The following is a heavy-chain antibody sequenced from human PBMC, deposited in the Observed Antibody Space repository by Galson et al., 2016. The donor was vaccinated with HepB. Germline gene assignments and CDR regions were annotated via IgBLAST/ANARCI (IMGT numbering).Heavy chain of an antibody. CDR3: ARGDSSSWYSGRSLDY. V-gene: IGHV1-3*01. CDR1: GYTFTNYA. D-gene: IGHD6-13*01. CDR2: INAVNGDT. J-gene: IGHJ4*02. Sequence: SVKVSCKADGYTFTNYAMHWVRQAPGQRLEWMGWINAVNGDTKYSQNFQGRATIARDTSASTAHMELSSLRSEDTAVYYCARGDSSSWYSGRSLDYWGQGTLVTVSS.